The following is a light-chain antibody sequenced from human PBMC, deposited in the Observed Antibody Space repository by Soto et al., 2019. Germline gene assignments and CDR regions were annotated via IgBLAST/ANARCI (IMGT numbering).Light chain of an antibody. Sequence: QSALTQPASVSGSPGQSITISFTGTSGDVGSYNLVSWYQQHPGKAPKLMIYEGSKRPSGVSNRFSGSKSGSTASLTISGLQAEDEADYYCCSYARSSTYVFGSGTKLTVL. J-gene: IGLJ1*01. V-gene: IGLV2-23*01. CDR3: CSYARSSTYV. CDR1: SGDVGSYNL. CDR2: EGS.